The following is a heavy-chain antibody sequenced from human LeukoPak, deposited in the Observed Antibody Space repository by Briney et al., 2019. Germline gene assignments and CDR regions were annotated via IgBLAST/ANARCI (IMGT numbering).Heavy chain of an antibody. V-gene: IGHV3-30*02. CDR2: IRYDGNNK. CDR1: GFTSRSYG. CDR3: AKGYGDLGAFDV. Sequence: PGGSLRLSCAASGFTSRSYGMDWVRQAPGKGLEWVAFIRYDGNNKDYADSVKGRFTISRDNSKNTLYLQMNSLRVEDTAVYYCAKGYGDLGAFDVWGQGTMVTVSA. J-gene: IGHJ3*01. D-gene: IGHD4-17*01.